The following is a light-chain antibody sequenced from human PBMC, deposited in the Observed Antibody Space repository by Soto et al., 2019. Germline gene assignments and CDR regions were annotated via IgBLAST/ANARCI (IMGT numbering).Light chain of an antibody. Sequence: EIVMTQSPGTLSVSPGERATLSCRAGQSVSSNLAWYQQKPGQAPRLLIYGASTRATGIPARFSGSGSGTEFTLTVSSLQSEDFAVYYCQQYNNWPRTFGQGTKVDIK. CDR3: QQYNNWPRT. CDR1: QSVSSN. J-gene: IGKJ1*01. V-gene: IGKV3-15*01. CDR2: GAS.